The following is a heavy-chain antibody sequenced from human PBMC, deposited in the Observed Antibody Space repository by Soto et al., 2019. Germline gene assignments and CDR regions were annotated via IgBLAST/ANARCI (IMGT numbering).Heavy chain of an antibody. V-gene: IGHV3-30*03. Sequence: LRLSCAASGFSFSSYGMEWVRLAPGKGLEWVAATTYDGGTKHYVDSVKGRFTISRDNSKNTLYLRMNSLRVEDTATYYCAGALENPYFYYGLNVWGQGTTVTVSS. D-gene: IGHD1-1*01. CDR3: AGALENPYFYYGLNV. CDR1: GFSFSSYG. J-gene: IGHJ6*02. CDR2: TTYDGGTK.